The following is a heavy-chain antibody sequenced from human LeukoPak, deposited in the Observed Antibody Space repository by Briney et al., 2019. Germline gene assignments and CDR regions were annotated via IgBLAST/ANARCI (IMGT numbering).Heavy chain of an antibody. V-gene: IGHV3-48*03. CDR2: ISSSADTI. CDR3: ARGIAAATDY. CDR1: GFTFSSYE. D-gene: IGHD6-6*01. J-gene: IGHJ4*02. Sequence: GGSLRLSCAASGFTFSSYEMKWVRQARGKGVEWVSHISSSADTIYYGDSVKGRFTISRDNAKNSLHLQMNSLRAEDTAVYYCARGIAAATDYWGQGTLVTVSS.